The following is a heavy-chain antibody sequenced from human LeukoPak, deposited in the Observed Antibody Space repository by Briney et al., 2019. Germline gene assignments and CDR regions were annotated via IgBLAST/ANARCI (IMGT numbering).Heavy chain of an antibody. V-gene: IGHV3-66*01. CDR1: GFTVSSSY. CDR3: ARETRYYDILTGYTHDAFDI. D-gene: IGHD3-9*01. Sequence: PGGSLRLSCAASGFTVSSSYMSWVRQAPGKGLEWVSVIYSGGSTYYADSVKGRFTTSRDNSKNTLYLQMNSLRAEDTAVYYCARETRYYDILTGYTHDAFDIWGQGTMVTVSS. J-gene: IGHJ3*02. CDR2: IYSGGST.